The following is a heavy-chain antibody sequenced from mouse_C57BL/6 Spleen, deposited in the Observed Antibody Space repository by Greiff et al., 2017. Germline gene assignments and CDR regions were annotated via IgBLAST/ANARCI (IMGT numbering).Heavy chain of an antibody. CDR3: ALYGSSCGYAMDY. Sequence: VQLQQSGAELVKPGASVKMSCKASGYTFTSYWITWVKQRPGQGLEWIGDIYPGSGSTNYNEKFKSKATLTVDTSSSTAYMQLSSLTSEDSAVYCCALYGSSCGYAMDYWGQGTSVTVSS. J-gene: IGHJ4*01. CDR2: IYPGSGST. CDR1: GYTFTSYW. D-gene: IGHD1-1*01. V-gene: IGHV1-55*01.